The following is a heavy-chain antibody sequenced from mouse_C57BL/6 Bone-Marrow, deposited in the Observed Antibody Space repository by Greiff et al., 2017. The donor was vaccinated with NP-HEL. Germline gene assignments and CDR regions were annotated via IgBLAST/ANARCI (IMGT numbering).Heavy chain of an antibody. Sequence: QVQLKQPGAELVKPGASVKMSCKASGYTFTSYWITWVKQRPGQGLEWIGDIYPGSGSTNYNEKFKSKATLTVDTSSSTAYMQLSSLTSEDSAVYYCARDYGSSRGNYWGQGTTLTVSS. V-gene: IGHV1-55*01. D-gene: IGHD1-1*01. CDR3: ARDYGSSRGNY. J-gene: IGHJ2*01. CDR1: GYTFTSYW. CDR2: IYPGSGST.